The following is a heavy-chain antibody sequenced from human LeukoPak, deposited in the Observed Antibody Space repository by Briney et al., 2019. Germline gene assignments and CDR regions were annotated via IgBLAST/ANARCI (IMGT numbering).Heavy chain of an antibody. Sequence: GASVRVSCKASGCSFYGISWVRQAHGQGLELVARIITSPGITDNAQTFRGRVTITADKSTSIAYMDLSSLRSEDTAIYYCATEERGSTGNYYFDSWGQGTLVTVSS. V-gene: IGHV1-69*04. CDR3: ATEERGSTGNYYFDS. CDR2: IITSPGIT. CDR1: GCSFYG. D-gene: IGHD2-2*01. J-gene: IGHJ4*02.